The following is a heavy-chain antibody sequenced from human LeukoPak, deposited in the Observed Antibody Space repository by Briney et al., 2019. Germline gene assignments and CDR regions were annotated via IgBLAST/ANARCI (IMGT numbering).Heavy chain of an antibody. J-gene: IGHJ6*03. CDR3: ARAADCSSTSCYPEGYYYYMDV. CDR2: MNPNSGNT. D-gene: IGHD2-2*01. V-gene: IGHV1-8*01. CDR1: GYTFTSYD. Sequence: ASVKVSCKASGYTFTSYDINWVRQATGQGLEWMGWMNPNSGNTGYAQKFQGRVTMTRNTSISTAYMELSSLRSEDTAVYYCARAADCSSTSCYPEGYYYYMDVWGKGTTVTVSS.